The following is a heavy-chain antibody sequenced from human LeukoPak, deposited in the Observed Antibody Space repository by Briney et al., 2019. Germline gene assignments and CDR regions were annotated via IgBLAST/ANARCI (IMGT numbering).Heavy chain of an antibody. CDR1: GGSFSGYS. V-gene: IGHV4-34*01. J-gene: IGHJ5*02. D-gene: IGHD6-6*01. CDR3: ARGRLHMWFDP. Sequence: PSETLSLTCAVYGGSFSGYSWSWIRQPPGKGLEWIGEINHSGSTNYNPSLKSRVTISVDTSKKQFSLKLSSVTAADTAVYYCARGRLHMWFDPWGQGTLVTVSS. CDR2: INHSGST.